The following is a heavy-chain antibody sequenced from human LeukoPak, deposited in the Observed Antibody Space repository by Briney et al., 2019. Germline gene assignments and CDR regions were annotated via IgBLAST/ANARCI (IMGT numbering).Heavy chain of an antibody. CDR1: GGSISSGGYY. V-gene: IGHV4-31*03. J-gene: IGHJ4*02. CDR2: IYYSGST. CDR3: ARDRGGDGSFDY. D-gene: IGHD2-21*02. Sequence: SETLSLTCTVSGGSISSGGYYWSWIRQHPGKGLEWIGYIYYSGSTYYNPSLKSRVTISVDTSKNQFSLKLSSVTAAGTAVYYCARDRGGDGSFDYWGQGTLVTVSS.